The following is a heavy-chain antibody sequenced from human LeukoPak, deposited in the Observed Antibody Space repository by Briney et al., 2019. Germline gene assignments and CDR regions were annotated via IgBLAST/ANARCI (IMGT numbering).Heavy chain of an antibody. Sequence: GASVKDSCKASGYTFTSYYMHWVRQAPGQGLEWMGIINPSGAGTTYAQKFQGRVTMTRDTSTSTVYMELSSLRSEDTAVYYCARTTDLFYFDYWGQGTLVTVSS. CDR3: ARTTDLFYFDY. D-gene: IGHD1-1*01. J-gene: IGHJ4*02. CDR1: GYTFTSYY. CDR2: INPSGAGT. V-gene: IGHV1-46*01.